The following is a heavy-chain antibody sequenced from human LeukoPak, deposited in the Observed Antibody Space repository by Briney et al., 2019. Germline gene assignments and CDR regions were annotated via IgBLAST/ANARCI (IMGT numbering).Heavy chain of an antibody. Sequence: PSETLSLTCTVSGYSISSGYYWGWIRQPPGKGLEWIGSIYHSGSTYYNPSLKSRVTISVDTSKNQFSLKLSSVTAADTAVYYCARVRGPGWGQGTLVTVSS. CDR1: GYSISSGYY. D-gene: IGHD3-10*01. J-gene: IGHJ4*02. CDR2: IYHSGST. V-gene: IGHV4-38-2*02. CDR3: ARVRGPG.